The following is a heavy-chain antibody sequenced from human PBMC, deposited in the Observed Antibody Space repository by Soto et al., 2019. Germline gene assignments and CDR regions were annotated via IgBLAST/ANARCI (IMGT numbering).Heavy chain of an antibody. Sequence: ASVKVSCKASGYSLSGYYLHWVRQAPGQGPEWMGWINPNSGGTKYVQKFQGRVTMTSDTSISTVYLELSRLRSDDAAVYYCARGWGIAAPGPNWFDPWGQGTLVTVSS. CDR1: GYSLSGYY. J-gene: IGHJ5*02. D-gene: IGHD6-13*01. V-gene: IGHV1-2*02. CDR3: ARGWGIAAPGPNWFDP. CDR2: INPNSGGT.